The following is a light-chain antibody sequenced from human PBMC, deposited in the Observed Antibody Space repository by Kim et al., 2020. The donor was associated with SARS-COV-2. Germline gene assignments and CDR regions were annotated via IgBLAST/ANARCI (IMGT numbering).Light chain of an antibody. CDR2: AAS. J-gene: IGKJ3*01. CDR3: QQSYSTPFT. CDR1: QSISSY. Sequence: ASVGDRVTITCRASQSISSYLNWYQQKPGKAPKLLIYAASSLQSGVPLRFSGSGSGADFTLTISSLQPEDFATYYCQQSYSTPFTFGPGTKVDIK. V-gene: IGKV1-39*01.